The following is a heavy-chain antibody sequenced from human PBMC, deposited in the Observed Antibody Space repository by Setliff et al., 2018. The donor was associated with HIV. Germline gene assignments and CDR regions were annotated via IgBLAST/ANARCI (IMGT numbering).Heavy chain of an antibody. V-gene: IGHV4-38-2*02. D-gene: IGHD4-17*01. CDR3: AITTVAVTTEMY. CDR1: GYSLSSASY. Sequence: PSETLSLTCSVSGYSLSSASYWGWIRQSPEKGLEWIGSISLSGSTYYNPSLQSRVTISIDMSKNHFSLNLKSVTAADTALYYCAITTVAVTTEMYWGQGTLVTVSS. J-gene: IGHJ4*02. CDR2: ISLSGST.